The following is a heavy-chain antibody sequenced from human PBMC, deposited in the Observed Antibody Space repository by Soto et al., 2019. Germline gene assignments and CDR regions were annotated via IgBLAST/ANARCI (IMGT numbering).Heavy chain of an antibody. CDR1: GFTFSSYA. CDR3: ARAYSSSATLDY. V-gene: IGHV3-30-3*01. CDR2: ISYDGSNK. Sequence: QVQLVESGGGVVQPGRSLRLSCAASGFTFSSYAMHWVRQAPGKGLEWVAVISYDGSNKYYADSVKGRFTISRDNSKNTLYLQMNSLRAEDTAVYYCARAYSSSATLDYWGQGNLVTVSS. D-gene: IGHD6-6*01. J-gene: IGHJ4*02.